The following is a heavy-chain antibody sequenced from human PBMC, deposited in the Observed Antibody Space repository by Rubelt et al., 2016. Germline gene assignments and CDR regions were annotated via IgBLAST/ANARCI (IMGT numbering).Heavy chain of an antibody. CDR2: VYYSGRT. CDR1: GGSISGYY. V-gene: IGHV4-39*07. J-gene: IGHJ4*02. D-gene: IGHD5-18*01. CDR3: ATDLGRGYIYGPLDS. Sequence: QVQLQQWGAGLVKPSETLSLTCSVSGGSISGYYWGWIRQPPGKGLEWIGSVYYSGRTSYSPSLKSRVTISVDTSKNQFSLDLTSVTAADTAVYYCATDLGRGYIYGPLDSWGQGTLVTVSS.